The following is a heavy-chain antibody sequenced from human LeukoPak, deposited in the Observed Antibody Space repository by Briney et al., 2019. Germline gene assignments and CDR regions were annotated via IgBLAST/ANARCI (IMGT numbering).Heavy chain of an antibody. CDR3: AAPESSGYLEHDAFDI. CDR2: ISGSGAST. CDR1: GFTFDDYA. V-gene: IGHV3-23*01. Sequence: GGSLRLSCAASGFTFDDYAMHWVRQAPGKGLEWVSAISGSGASTYYADSVKGRFTISRDNSKNTLYVQMNSLRVEDTAVYYCAAPESSGYLEHDAFDIWGQGTMVTVSS. D-gene: IGHD3-22*01. J-gene: IGHJ3*02.